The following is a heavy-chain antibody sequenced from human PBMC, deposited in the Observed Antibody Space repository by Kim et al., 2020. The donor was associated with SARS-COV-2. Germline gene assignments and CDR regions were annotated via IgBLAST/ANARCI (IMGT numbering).Heavy chain of an antibody. J-gene: IGHJ4*02. Sequence: NIMYADSVEGRFSISRDNAKNTLYLQMNSRRAEDTAVYFCARARPGYFDYWGQGTLVTVFS. V-gene: IGHV3-74*03. CDR2: NI. CDR3: ARARPGYFDY.